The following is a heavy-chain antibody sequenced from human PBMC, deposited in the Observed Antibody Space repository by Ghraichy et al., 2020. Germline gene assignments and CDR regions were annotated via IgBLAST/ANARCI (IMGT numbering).Heavy chain of an antibody. J-gene: IGHJ5*02. Sequence: SETLSLTCAVYGGSFSGYYWSWIRQPPGKGLEWIGEINHSGSTNYNPSLKSRVTISVDTSKNQFSLKLSSVTAADTAVYYCARGSPYYYGSGSSWGAWFDPWGQGTLVTVSS. D-gene: IGHD3-10*01. CDR1: GGSFSGYY. CDR3: ARGSPYYYGSGSSWGAWFDP. V-gene: IGHV4-34*01. CDR2: INHSGST.